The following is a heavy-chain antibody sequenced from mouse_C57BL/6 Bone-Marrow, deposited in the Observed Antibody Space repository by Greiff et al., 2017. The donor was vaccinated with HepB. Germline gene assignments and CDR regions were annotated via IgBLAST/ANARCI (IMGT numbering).Heavy chain of an antibody. V-gene: IGHV3-6*01. J-gene: IGHJ2*01. CDR3: ATYCGYYWYYFDY. Sequence: DVQLQESGPGLVKPSQSLSLTCSVTGYSITSGYYWNWIRQSPGNKLEWMGYISYDGSNNYNPSLKKRISITRDTSKNQFFLKLNSVTTEDTATYYCATYCGYYWYYFDYWGQGTTLTVSS. CDR1: GYSITSGYY. CDR2: ISYDGSN. D-gene: IGHD2-3*01.